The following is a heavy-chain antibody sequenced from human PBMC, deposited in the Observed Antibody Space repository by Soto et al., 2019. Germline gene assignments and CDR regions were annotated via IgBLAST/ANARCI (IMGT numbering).Heavy chain of an antibody. J-gene: IGHJ4*02. V-gene: IGHV3-23*01. Sequence: EVELLESGGGLVQPGGSLRLSCAASGFSFSSYALSWVRQAPGQGLEWVSAISETGSATYYPDSVRGRFTISRDNSKNTLYLQLASLRAEDTAVYYCAKEQHGGDSAFFDYWGQGTLVTVSS. CDR1: GFSFSSYA. D-gene: IGHD2-21*02. CDR2: ISETGSAT. CDR3: AKEQHGGDSAFFDY.